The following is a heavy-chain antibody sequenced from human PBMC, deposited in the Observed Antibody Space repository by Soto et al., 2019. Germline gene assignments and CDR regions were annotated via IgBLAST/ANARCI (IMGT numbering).Heavy chain of an antibody. CDR2: ICPGYSNV. Sequence: GESLKISCKGSGYIFTDHCIVWVRQMAGKGLEWVGIICPGYSNVIYSPSVQGQVTISADMSISTAYLQWSSLKASDTAIYYCARRHYCRGDCTINPDYYYXMDGWGQGTTVTVSS. J-gene: IGHJ6*02. CDR3: ARRHYCRGDCTINPDYYYXMDG. V-gene: IGHV5-51*01. CDR1: GYIFTDHC. D-gene: IGHD2-21*02.